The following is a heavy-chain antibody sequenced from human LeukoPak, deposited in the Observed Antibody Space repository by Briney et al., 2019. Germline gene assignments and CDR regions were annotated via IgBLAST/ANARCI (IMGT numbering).Heavy chain of an antibody. J-gene: IGHJ5*01. D-gene: IGHD6-19*01. CDR1: GFIFSDYA. Sequence: GGSLRLSCTASGFIFSDYAMHWVRQAPGKGLEWVAVMSADGINTFYAASVRGRFTISRDNSKGTVNLQMNRLTSEDTAVYYCARDAGSAWIRWFDSWGQGSVVAVSS. CDR2: MSADGINT. V-gene: IGHV3-30-3*01. CDR3: ARDAGSAWIRWFDS.